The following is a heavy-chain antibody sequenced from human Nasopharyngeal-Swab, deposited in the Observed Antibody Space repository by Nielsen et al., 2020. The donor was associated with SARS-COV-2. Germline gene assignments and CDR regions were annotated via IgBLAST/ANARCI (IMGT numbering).Heavy chain of an antibody. V-gene: IGHV4-31*03. CDR1: GGSISSGGYY. D-gene: IGHD3-3*01. Sequence: SEPLSLTCTVSGGSISSGGYYWSWIRQHPGKGLEWIWYIYYSGSTYYNPSLKSRVTISVDTSKNQFSLKLSSVTAADTAVYYCARGATIFGVVAYGMDVWGQGTTVTVSS. CDR3: ARGATIFGVVAYGMDV. J-gene: IGHJ6*02. CDR2: IYYSGST.